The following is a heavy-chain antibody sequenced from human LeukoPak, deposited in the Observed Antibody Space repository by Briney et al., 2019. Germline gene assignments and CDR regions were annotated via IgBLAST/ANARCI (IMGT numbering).Heavy chain of an antibody. CDR1: GGSISSGGYY. J-gene: IGHJ4*02. D-gene: IGHD1-26*01. CDR3: ARDSGSYRRFDY. V-gene: IGHV4-31*03. Sequence: PSETLSLTCTVSGGSISSGGYYWSWIRQHPGKGLEWIGYIYYSGSTYYNPSLKSRVTISVDTSKNQFSLKLSSVTAADTAVYYCARDSGSYRRFDYWGQGTLVTVSS. CDR2: IYYSGST.